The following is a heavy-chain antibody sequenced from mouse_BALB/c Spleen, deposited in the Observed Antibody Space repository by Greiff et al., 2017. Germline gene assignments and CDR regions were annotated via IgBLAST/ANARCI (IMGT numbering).Heavy chain of an antibody. J-gene: IGHJ3*01. CDR3: NGYGVAWFAY. D-gene: IGHD1-1*02. V-gene: IGHV14-4*02. CDR1: GFNIKDYY. Sequence: VQLKESGAELVRSGASVKLSCTASGFNIKDYYMHWVKQRPEQGLEWIGWIDPENGDTEYAPKFQGKATMTADTSSNTAYLQLSSLTSEDTAVYYCNGYGVAWFAYWGQGTLVTVSA. CDR2: IDPENGDT.